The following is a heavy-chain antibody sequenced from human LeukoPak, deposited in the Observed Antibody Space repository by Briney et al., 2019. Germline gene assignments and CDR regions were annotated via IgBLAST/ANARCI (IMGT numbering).Heavy chain of an antibody. J-gene: IGHJ4*02. CDR3: ARDLGYGYFFDY. D-gene: IGHD5-18*01. Sequence: GRSLRLSCAASGFTFSSYAMHWVRQAPGKGLEWVAVISYDGSNKYFADSVKGRFTISRDNSKNTLYLQMNSLRAEDTAVYYCARDLGYGYFFDYWGQGTLVTVSS. CDR2: ISYDGSNK. CDR1: GFTFSSYA. V-gene: IGHV3-30*04.